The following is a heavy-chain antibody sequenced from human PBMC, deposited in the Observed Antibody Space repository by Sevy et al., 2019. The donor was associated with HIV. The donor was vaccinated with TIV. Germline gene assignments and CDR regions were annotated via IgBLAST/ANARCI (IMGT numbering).Heavy chain of an antibody. J-gene: IGHJ4*02. D-gene: IGHD6-6*01. CDR3: AKDHIAARRFFDY. CDR1: GFTFSSYA. CDR2: ISGSGGST. Sequence: GGSLRLSCAASGFTFSSYAMSWDRQAPGKGLEWVSAISGSGGSTYYADSVKGRFTISRDNSKNTLYLQMNSLRAEDTAVYYCAKDHIAARRFFDYWGQGTLVTVSS. V-gene: IGHV3-23*01.